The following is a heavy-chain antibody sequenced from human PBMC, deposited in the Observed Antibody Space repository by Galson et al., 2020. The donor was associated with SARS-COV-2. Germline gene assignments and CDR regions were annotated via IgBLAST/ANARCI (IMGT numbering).Heavy chain of an antibody. J-gene: IGHJ4*02. CDR1: GYTFTSYA. CDR3: ARDIYYGSGVFDY. V-gene: IGHV1-18*01. D-gene: IGHD3-10*01. Sequence: ASVKVSCKASGYTFTSYAINWVRQAPGQGLAWMGWISAYSGKTNYAQKFQGRVTMTTDTSTSTGYMELRSLRSDDTAVYYCARDIYYGSGVFDYWGQGTLVTVFS. CDR2: ISAYSGKT.